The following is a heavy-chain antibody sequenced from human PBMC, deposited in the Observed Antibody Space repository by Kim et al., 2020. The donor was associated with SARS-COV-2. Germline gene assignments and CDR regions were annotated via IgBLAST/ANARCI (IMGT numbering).Heavy chain of an antibody. V-gene: IGHV1-46*01. Sequence: ASVKVSCKASGYTFTSYYMHWVRQAPGQGLEWMGIINPSGGSTSYAQKFQGRVTMTRDTSTSTVYMELSSLRSEDTAVYYCARDLSEGLVGRRITMVRGVLYWGQGTLVTVSS. D-gene: IGHD3-10*01. J-gene: IGHJ4*02. CDR1: GYTFTSYY. CDR3: ARDLSEGLVGRRITMVRGVLY. CDR2: INPSGGST.